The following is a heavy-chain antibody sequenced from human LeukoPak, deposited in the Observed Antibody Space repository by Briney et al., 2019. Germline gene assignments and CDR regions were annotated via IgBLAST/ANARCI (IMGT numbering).Heavy chain of an antibody. D-gene: IGHD7-27*01. V-gene: IGHV3-48*02. CDR2: ISRSSSTI. J-gene: IGHJ4*02. CDR3: ARDRAATGDYYFDY. Sequence: GGSLRLSCAASGFTFSSYAMNWVRQAPGKGLEWVSYISRSSSTIYYADSVKGRFTISRDNAKNSLYLQMNSLRDEDTAVYYCARDRAATGDYYFDYWGQGTLVTVSS. CDR1: GFTFSSYA.